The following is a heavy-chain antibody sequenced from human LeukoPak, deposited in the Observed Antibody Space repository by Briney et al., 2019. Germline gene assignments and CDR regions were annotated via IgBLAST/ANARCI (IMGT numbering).Heavy chain of an antibody. CDR2: IYYSGST. Sequence: SETLSLTCTVSGGPISSGDYYWSWIRQPPGKGLEWIGYIYYSGSTYYNPSLKSRVTISVDTSKNQFSLKLSSVTAADTAVYYCAREGGSGSRWFDPWGQGTLVTVSS. V-gene: IGHV4-30-4*08. CDR1: GGPISSGDYY. CDR3: AREGGSGSRWFDP. J-gene: IGHJ5*02. D-gene: IGHD2-15*01.